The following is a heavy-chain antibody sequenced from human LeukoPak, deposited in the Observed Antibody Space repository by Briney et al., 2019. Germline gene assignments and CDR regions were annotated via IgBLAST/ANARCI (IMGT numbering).Heavy chain of an antibody. J-gene: IGHJ4*02. CDR2: IYSGGST. CDR1: GFTVSSNY. CDR3: ARDGYDSSGYSIDY. D-gene: IGHD3-22*01. V-gene: IGHV3-66*01. Sequence: PGGPLRLSCAASGFTVSSNYMSWVRQAPGKGLEWVSVIYSGGSTYYADSVKGRFTISRDNSKNTLYLQMNSLRAEDTAVYYCARDGYDSSGYSIDYWGQGTLVTVSS.